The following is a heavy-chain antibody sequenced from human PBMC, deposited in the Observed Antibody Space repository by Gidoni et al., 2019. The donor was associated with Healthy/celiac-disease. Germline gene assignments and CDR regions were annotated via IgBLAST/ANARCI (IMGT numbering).Heavy chain of an antibody. D-gene: IGHD2-2*01. V-gene: IGHV3-23*01. CDR3: AKDRFHCSSTSCYIFDY. CDR2: ISGSGGST. CDR1: GFTFSSSA. J-gene: IGHJ4*02. Sequence: EVQLLESGGGLVQPGGSLRLSCAASGFTFSSSAMSWVRQAPGKGLEWVSAISGSGGSTYYADSVKGRFTISRDNSKNTLYLQMNSLRAEDTAVYYCAKDRFHCSSTSCYIFDYWGQGTLVTVSS.